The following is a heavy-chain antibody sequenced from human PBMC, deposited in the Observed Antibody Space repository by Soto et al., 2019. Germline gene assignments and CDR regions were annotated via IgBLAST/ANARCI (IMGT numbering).Heavy chain of an antibody. Sequence: SLKISCAASGFTFDDYAMHWVRQAPGKGLEWVSGISWNSGSIGYADSVKGRFTISRDNAKNSLYLQMNSLRAEDTALYYCAKDREGRRYFDWLPYYYYYMDVWGKGTTVTVSS. CDR1: GFTFDDYA. D-gene: IGHD3-9*01. CDR2: ISWNSGSI. CDR3: AKDREGRRYFDWLPYYYYYMDV. V-gene: IGHV3-9*01. J-gene: IGHJ6*03.